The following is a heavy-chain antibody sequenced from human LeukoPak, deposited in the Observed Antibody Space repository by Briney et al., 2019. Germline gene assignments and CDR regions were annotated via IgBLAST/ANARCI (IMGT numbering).Heavy chain of an antibody. CDR1: GYTFTDYY. Sequence: GASVKVSCKASGYTFTDYYMHWVQQSPGKGLEWMGRVDPEDGETIYAEKFQGRVTITADTSTDTAYMELSSLRSEDTAVYYCATGALAPRWGKGTTVTVSS. CDR2: VDPEDGET. V-gene: IGHV1-69-2*01. J-gene: IGHJ6*04. CDR3: ATGALAPR.